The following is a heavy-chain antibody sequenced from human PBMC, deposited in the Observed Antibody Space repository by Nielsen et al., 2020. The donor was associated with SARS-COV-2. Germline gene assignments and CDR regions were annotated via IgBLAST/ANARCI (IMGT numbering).Heavy chain of an antibody. D-gene: IGHD6-25*01. J-gene: IGHJ6*02. Sequence: GESLKISCAASGFTFSGYAMHWVRQAPGKGLEWVAVISYDGSNKYYADSVKGRFTISRDNSKNTLYLQMNSLRAEDTAVYYCAREGSGGSGDYYGMDVWGQGTTVTVSS. CDR2: ISYDGSNK. CDR3: AREGSGGSGDYYGMDV. V-gene: IGHV3-30*04. CDR1: GFTFSGYA.